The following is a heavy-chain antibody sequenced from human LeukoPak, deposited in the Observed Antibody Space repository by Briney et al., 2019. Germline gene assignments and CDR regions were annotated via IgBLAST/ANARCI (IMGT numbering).Heavy chain of an antibody. D-gene: IGHD2-15*01. J-gene: IGHJ3*02. V-gene: IGHV4-34*01. CDR2: INHSGST. CDR3: ASTLRYCSGGSCYHDAFDI. CDR1: GGSFSGYY. Sequence: PSETLSLTCAVYGGSFSGYYWSWIRQPPGKGLEWIGEINHSGSTNYNPSLKSRVTISVDTSKNQFSLKLSSVTAADTAVYYCASTLRYCSGGSCYHDAFDIWGQGTMVTVSS.